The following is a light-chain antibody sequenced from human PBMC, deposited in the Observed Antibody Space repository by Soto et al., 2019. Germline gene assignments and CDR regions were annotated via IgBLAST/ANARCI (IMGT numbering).Light chain of an antibody. CDR2: ASS. J-gene: IGLJ1*01. Sequence: QSALTQPASVSGSPGQSNTISCTGTSSDVGGYNYVSWYQHHAGKAPRLMIYASSNRPSGVSHRFSGSRSGNTASLTISGLQAEDEADYYCSSYTSGTTLYVFGTGTKLTVL. V-gene: IGLV2-14*01. CDR1: SSDVGGYNY. CDR3: SSYTSGTTLYV.